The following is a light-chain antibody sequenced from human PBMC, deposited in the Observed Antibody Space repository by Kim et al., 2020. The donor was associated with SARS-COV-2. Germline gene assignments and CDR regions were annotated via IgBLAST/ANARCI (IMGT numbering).Light chain of an antibody. CDR3: QSSDASSRV. CDR1: SGSIASNF. V-gene: IGLV6-57*04. CDR2: EDD. J-gene: IGLJ3*02. Sequence: NFMLTQPHSVSESPGKTVTISCTRSSGSIASNFVQWYQQRPGSAPTPVIFEDDQRPSGVPDRFSGSIDRSANSASLTISGLTADDEADYYCQSSDASSRVFGGGTQLTVL.